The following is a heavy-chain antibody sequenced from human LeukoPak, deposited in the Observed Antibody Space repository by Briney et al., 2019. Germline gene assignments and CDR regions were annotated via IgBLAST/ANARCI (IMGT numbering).Heavy chain of an antibody. CDR1: GFTFSSYW. CDR3: AREMTGYSSSAIDY. Sequence: PGGSLRLSCAASGFTFSSYWMTWVRQAPGKGLEWVANIKEDGSEKNYVDSVKGRFTISRDNAKNSLYLQMNSLRAEDTAVYYCAREMTGYSSSAIDYWGQGALVTVSS. J-gene: IGHJ4*02. V-gene: IGHV3-7*01. D-gene: IGHD6-13*01. CDR2: IKEDGSEK.